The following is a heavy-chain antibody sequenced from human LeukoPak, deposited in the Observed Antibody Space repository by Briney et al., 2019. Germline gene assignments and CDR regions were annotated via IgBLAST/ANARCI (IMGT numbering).Heavy chain of an antibody. V-gene: IGHV1-2*02. CDR2: INPRSGDT. CDR3: AREMEYDTSTGYHYAMDI. D-gene: IGHD2-8*02. J-gene: IGHJ6*02. CDR1: GYPFTDYY. Sequence: ASVRVSCEASGYPFTDYYLNWVRQAPGQGLEWMGWINPRSGDTDFAQEFQGRVTMTRDTSIHTAYMELSRLTSGDTAVYYCAREMEYDTSTGYHYAMDIWGQGTRATVSS.